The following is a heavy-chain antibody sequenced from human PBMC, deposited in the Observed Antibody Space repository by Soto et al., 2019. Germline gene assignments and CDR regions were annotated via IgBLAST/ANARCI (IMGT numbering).Heavy chain of an antibody. J-gene: IGHJ5*02. CDR1: GYTFTSYG. CDR3: AREVRPSYDFWSGYYRSWFDP. D-gene: IGHD3-3*01. Sequence: ASVKVSCKASGYTFTSYGISWVRQAPGQGLEWMGWISAYNGNTNYAQKLQGRVTMTTDTSTSTAYMELRSLRSDDTAAYYCAREVRPSYDFWSGYYRSWFDPWGQGTLVTVSS. V-gene: IGHV1-18*01. CDR2: ISAYNGNT.